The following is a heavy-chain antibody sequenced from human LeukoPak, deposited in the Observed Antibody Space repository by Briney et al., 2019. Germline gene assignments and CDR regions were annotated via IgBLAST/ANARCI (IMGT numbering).Heavy chain of an antibody. J-gene: IGHJ4*02. CDR2: ILAGNGNT. V-gene: IGHV1-3*01. Sequence: ASVKVSCKASGYTFASYAMQWVRQAPGQRLEWMGWILAGNGNTKYSQRFQGRVTITRDTSARTAYMELSSLKSEDTAVYYCARALGIVYSRPFDYWGQGTLVTVSS. CDR1: GYTFASYA. CDR3: ARALGIVYSRPFDY. D-gene: IGHD3-22*01.